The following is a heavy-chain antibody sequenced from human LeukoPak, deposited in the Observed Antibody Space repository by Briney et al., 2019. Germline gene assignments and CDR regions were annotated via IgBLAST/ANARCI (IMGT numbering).Heavy chain of an antibody. CDR2: VYYSGNT. Sequence: SETLSLTCTVSGASISTNYWSWIRQPPEKGLERIGYVYYSGNTNYNPSLKSRVTISVDTLKNQFSPKMSSVTAADTATYYCARGVVAATGYDYWGQGTLVTVSS. J-gene: IGHJ4*02. D-gene: IGHD2-15*01. CDR3: ARGVVAATGYDY. CDR1: GASISTNY. V-gene: IGHV4-59*01.